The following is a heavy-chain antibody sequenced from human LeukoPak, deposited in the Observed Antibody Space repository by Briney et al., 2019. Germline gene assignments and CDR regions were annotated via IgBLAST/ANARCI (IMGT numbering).Heavy chain of an antibody. V-gene: IGHV1-2*02. CDR3: AREADIVSFDL. CDR1: GYTFTVNH. CDR2: NDPNSGGT. Sequence: ASVKVSCKACGYTFTVNHVHWVRQAPGQGLEWMGWNDPNSGGTKYAQKFQDRVAMTSDTSISTAYMELSGLRSDDTAVYFCAREADIVSFDLWGRGTLVTVSS. D-gene: IGHD3-16*02. J-gene: IGHJ2*01.